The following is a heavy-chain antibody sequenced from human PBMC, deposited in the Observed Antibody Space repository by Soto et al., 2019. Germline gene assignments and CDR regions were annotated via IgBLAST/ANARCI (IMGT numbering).Heavy chain of an antibody. CDR1: GYTFTSYG. J-gene: IGHJ4*02. V-gene: IGHV1-18*01. Sequence: QVQLVQSGAEVKKPGASVKVSCKASGYTFTSYGISWVRQAPGQGLEWMGWISAYNGNTNYAQKLQGRVTMTTDTSTSTAYMELRSLRSDDTAVYYCERVKRGYCTSCVCSTTSTILDYWGQGTLVTVSS. CDR3: ERVKRGYCTSCVCSTTSTILDY. CDR2: ISAYNGNT. D-gene: IGHD2-8*01.